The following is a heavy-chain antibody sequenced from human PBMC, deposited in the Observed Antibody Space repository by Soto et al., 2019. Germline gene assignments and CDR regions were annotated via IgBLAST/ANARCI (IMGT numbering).Heavy chain of an antibody. D-gene: IGHD3-3*01. Sequence: QVTLKESGPVLVKPTETLTLTSTVPGFSLNTGGMGVSWIRQPPGKALEWLAHIFSNDEETFSTSLKTKLTIARATSKRRVVLTLTNVDPAATSTYFCARIRGHYANRSGSYRANGFDPWGKGILVTVSS. V-gene: IGHV2-26*01. J-gene: IGHJ5*02. CDR1: GFSLNTGGMG. CDR3: ARIRGHYANRSGSYRANGFDP. CDR2: IFSNDEE.